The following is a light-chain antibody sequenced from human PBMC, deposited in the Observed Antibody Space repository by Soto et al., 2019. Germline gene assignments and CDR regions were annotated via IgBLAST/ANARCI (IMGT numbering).Light chain of an antibody. V-gene: IGKV4-1*01. Sequence: DIVMTQSPDSLAVSLGERATINCKSSQSVLSNSNNKNSIAWYQQKPGQPPRLLIYWASTRESGVPDRFSGSGSGTDFTLTISSLHTEDVAVYYCQQYYSTPQTFGQGTKV. CDR2: WAS. J-gene: IGKJ1*01. CDR1: QSVLSNSNNKNS. CDR3: QQYYSTPQT.